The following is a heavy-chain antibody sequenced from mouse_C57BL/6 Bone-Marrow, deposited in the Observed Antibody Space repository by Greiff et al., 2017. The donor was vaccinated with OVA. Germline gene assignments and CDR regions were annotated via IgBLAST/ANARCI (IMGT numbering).Heavy chain of an antibody. CDR1: GYTFTSYW. D-gene: IGHD1-1*01. V-gene: IGHV1-53*01. CDR2: INPSNGGT. J-gene: IGHJ3*01. Sequence: QVQLQQPGTELVKPGASVKLSCKASGYTFTSYWMHWVKQRPGQGLEWIGNINPSNGGTNYNEKFKSKATLTVDTSTSTAYMQLSSLTSEDSAVYYCARLGYYGSSYRGFAYWGQGTLVTVSA. CDR3: ARLGYYGSSYRGFAY.